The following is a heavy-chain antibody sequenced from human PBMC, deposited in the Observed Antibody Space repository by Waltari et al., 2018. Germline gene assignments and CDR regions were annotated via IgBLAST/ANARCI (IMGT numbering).Heavy chain of an antibody. J-gene: IGHJ6*02. D-gene: IGHD2-15*01. CDR1: GGTFSSYA. Sequence: QVQLVQSGAEVKKPGSSVKVSCKASGGTFSSYAISWVRQAPGQGLEWMGGIIPIFGTANYAQKFQGRVTITADESTSTAYMELSSLRSEDTAVYYCARGRYCSGGSCRYYYYGMDVWGQGTTVTVSS. CDR2: IIPIFGTA. CDR3: ARGRYCSGGSCRYYYYGMDV. V-gene: IGHV1-69*13.